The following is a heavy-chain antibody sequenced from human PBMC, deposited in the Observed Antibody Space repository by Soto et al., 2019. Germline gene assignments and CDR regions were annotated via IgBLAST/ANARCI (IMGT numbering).Heavy chain of an antibody. CDR3: ARIRGAGWELHYNYFDN. Sequence: PGGSLRLSCAASGFTVSNNYMSWVRQAPGKGLEWVSLIYSGITTYYADSVKGRFTVSRDNSKNTLYLHMNSLSVEDSAVYYCARIRGAGWELHYNYFDNWGQGTLVTVSS. CDR1: GFTVSNNY. D-gene: IGHD3-10*01. J-gene: IGHJ4*02. V-gene: IGHV3-53*01. CDR2: IYSGITT.